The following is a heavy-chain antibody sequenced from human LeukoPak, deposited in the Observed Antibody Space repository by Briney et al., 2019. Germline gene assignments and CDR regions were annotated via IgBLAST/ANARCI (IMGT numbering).Heavy chain of an antibody. CDR2: INHSGST. CDR3: ARVEGGATGSGSYYSPLFFDY. CDR1: GGSISSYY. D-gene: IGHD3-10*01. Sequence: SETLSLTCTVSGGSISSYYWSWIRQPPGKGLEWIGEINHSGSTNYNPSLKSRVTISVDTSKNQFPLKLSSVTAADTAVYYCARVEGGATGSGSYYSPLFFDYWGQGTLVTVSS. V-gene: IGHV4-34*01. J-gene: IGHJ4*02.